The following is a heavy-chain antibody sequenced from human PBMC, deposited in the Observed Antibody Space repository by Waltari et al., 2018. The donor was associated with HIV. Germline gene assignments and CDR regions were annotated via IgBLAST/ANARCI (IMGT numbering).Heavy chain of an antibody. CDR1: GSTSSRFG. D-gene: IGHD2-2*01. CDR2: ITSSGNSK. V-gene: IGHV3-48*01. CDR3: AKGPTLTSPPTYFNY. Sequence: EVQLVESGGGFVLPGGSLRISGADSGSTSSRFGFSCVRQAPGKGLEWISYITSSGNSKYYADSVKGRFTISRDNAKNSLYLQMNTLRAEDTAVYYCAKGPTLTSPPTYFNYWGQGTLVTVSS. J-gene: IGHJ4*02.